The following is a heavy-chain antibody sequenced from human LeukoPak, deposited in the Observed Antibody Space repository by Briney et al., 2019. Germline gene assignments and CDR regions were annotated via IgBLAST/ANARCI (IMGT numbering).Heavy chain of an antibody. J-gene: IGHJ4*02. D-gene: IGHD1-14*01. CDR3: ARRLSGNHYVGDY. V-gene: IGHV3-23*01. CDR1: GFTFSTYA. Sequence: GGSLTLSCVASGFTFSTYAMNWVRHTPAKGCEWVAGISGDGLTADYADLVEGRFIISRDNSKDMMFLQMSILRADDAAVYYCARRLSGNHYVGDYWGQGTLVTVSS. CDR2: ISGDGLTA.